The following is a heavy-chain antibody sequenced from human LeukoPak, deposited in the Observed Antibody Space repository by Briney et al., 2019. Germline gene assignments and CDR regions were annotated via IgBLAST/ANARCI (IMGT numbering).Heavy chain of an antibody. CDR2: ISYDGSDK. J-gene: IGHJ4*02. V-gene: IGHV3-30-3*01. D-gene: IGHD3-22*01. Sequence: GGSLRLSCAASGFTFSSYAMHWVRQAPGRGLEWVAVISYDGSDKYYADSVKGRFTISRDNAKNLVFLHMNSLRDEDTAVYYCARSGNYYDTSGLLYWGQGALVIVSS. CDR3: ARSGNYYDTSGLLY. CDR1: GFTFSSYA.